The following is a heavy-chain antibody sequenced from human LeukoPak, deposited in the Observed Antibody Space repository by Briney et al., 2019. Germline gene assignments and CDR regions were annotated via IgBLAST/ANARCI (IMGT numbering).Heavy chain of an antibody. CDR2: INHSGST. CDR3: ARAYLKNFDY. CDR1: GGSFSGCY. J-gene: IGHJ4*02. D-gene: IGHD2-21*01. Sequence: PSETLSLTCAVYGGSFSGCYWSWIRQPPGKGLEWIGEINHSGSTNYNPSLKSRVTISVDTSKNQFSLKLSSVTAADTAVYYCARAYLKNFDYWGQGTLVTVSS. V-gene: IGHV4-34*01.